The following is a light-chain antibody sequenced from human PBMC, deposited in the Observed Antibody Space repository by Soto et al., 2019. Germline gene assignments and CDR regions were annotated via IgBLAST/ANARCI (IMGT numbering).Light chain of an antibody. CDR3: QHYNDWPPTWS. V-gene: IGKV3-15*01. Sequence: EIVMTQSPATLSVSPGERATLSCRASQSVSSKLAWYQQKPGQAPRVLIFGASTRATGIPARFSGSGSGTEFNLTINSLQSEDFAFYYCQHYNDWPPTWSFGQGTRVEIK. CDR1: QSVSSK. J-gene: IGKJ1*01. CDR2: GAS.